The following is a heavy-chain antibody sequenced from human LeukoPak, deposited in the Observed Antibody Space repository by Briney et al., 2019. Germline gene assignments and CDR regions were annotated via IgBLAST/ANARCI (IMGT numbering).Heavy chain of an antibody. Sequence: GGSLRLSCVGSGFTFSSFAMSWVRQAPGKGLEWVSSISGGGANTYYADSVKGRFTISRDDSKNMQFLQMNSLRPEDTAVYFCAKRITVAVGYYFDSWGQGTLVTVSS. CDR1: GFTFSSFA. CDR2: ISGGGANT. CDR3: AKRITVAVGYYFDS. J-gene: IGHJ4*02. D-gene: IGHD6-19*01. V-gene: IGHV3-23*01.